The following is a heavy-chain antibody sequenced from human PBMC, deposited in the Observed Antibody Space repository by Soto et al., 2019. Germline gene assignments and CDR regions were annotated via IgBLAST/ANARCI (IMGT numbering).Heavy chain of an antibody. CDR3: ARDGSYQFLFDP. D-gene: IGHD1-26*01. Sequence: GASVKVSCKASGGTFSSYAISWVRQAPGQGLEWMGGIIPIFGTANYAQKFQGRVTITADESTSTAYMELSSLRSEDTAVYYCARDGSYQFLFDPWGQGTLVTVSS. CDR2: IIPIFGTA. V-gene: IGHV1-69*13. J-gene: IGHJ5*02. CDR1: GGTFSSYA.